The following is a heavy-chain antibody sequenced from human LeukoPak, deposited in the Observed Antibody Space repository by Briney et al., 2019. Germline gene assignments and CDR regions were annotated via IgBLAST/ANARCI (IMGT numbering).Heavy chain of an antibody. CDR2: IYYSGST. CDR3: ARGVTMVRGVIDYYMDV. Sequence: SETLSLTCTVSGGSISSYYWSWIRQPPGKGLGWIGYIYYSGSTNYNPSLKSRVTISVDTSKNQFSLKLSSVTAADTAVYYCARGVTMVRGVIDYYMDVWGKGTTVTVSS. J-gene: IGHJ6*03. D-gene: IGHD3-10*01. V-gene: IGHV4-59*01. CDR1: GGSISSYY.